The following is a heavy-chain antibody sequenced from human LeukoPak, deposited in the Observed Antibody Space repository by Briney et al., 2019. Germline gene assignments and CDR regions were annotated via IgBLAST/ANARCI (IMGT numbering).Heavy chain of an antibody. J-gene: IGHJ5*02. CDR3: ARDSLGYQLLSGWFDP. Sequence: GASVKVSCKASGGTFSSYAISWVRQAPGQGLEWMGGIIPIFGTANYAQKFQGRVTITADESTSTAYMELSSLRSEDTAVYYCARDSLGYQLLSGWFDPWGQGTLVTVSS. D-gene: IGHD2-2*01. CDR1: GGTFSSYA. CDR2: IIPIFGTA. V-gene: IGHV1-69*13.